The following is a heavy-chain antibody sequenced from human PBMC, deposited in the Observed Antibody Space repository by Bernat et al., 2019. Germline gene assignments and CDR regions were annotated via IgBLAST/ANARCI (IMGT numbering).Heavy chain of an antibody. Sequence: EAQLVESGGGLVQPGGSLRLSCAASGFTFSTYWMHWVRQTPGKGLLWVSRISSDGSSVSYADSVKGRFTISRDHAKNTLYLQMNSLRAEDTAVYYCARVCSGGGCHLSFDSWGQGTLVTVSS. CDR1: GFTFSTYW. CDR2: ISSDGSSV. D-gene: IGHD2-15*01. J-gene: IGHJ4*02. CDR3: ARVCSGGGCHLSFDS. V-gene: IGHV3-74*01.